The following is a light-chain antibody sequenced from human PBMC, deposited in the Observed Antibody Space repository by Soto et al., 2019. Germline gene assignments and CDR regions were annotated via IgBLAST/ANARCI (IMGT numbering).Light chain of an antibody. CDR1: KTISSL. V-gene: IGKV1-5*03. J-gene: IGKJ1*01. CDR3: QHYKSYSEA. Sequence: DIQMTQSPSTLSGSVGYIFTLXXRASKTISSLLAWYQQKPGKAPKXVIYKASNLKSGVPSRFSGSGSGTEFTLTISSLQPDDFATYYCQHYKSYSEAFGQGTKV. CDR2: KAS.